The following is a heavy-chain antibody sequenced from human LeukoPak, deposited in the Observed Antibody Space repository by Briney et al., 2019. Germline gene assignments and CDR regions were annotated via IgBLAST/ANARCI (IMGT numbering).Heavy chain of an antibody. CDR3: AKDRSCTGSSCNVGS. CDR1: GFTFSTYW. D-gene: IGHD2-2*01. CDR2: ISGSGGST. V-gene: IGHV3-23*01. Sequence: GGSLRLSCAASGFTFSTYWMHWVRQAPGKGLEWVSAISGSGGSTYYADSVKGRFTISRDNSKNTLFLQMNSLRAEDTAVYYCAKDRSCTGSSCNVGSWGQGTMVTVSS. J-gene: IGHJ3*01.